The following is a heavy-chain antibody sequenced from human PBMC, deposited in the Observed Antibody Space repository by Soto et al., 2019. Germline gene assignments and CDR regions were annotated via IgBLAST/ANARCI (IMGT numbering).Heavy chain of an antibody. CDR2: IYWDDDK. CDR3: AHSNPYYDSSGPPPCDAFDI. Sequence: QITLKESGPTLVKPTQTLTLTCTFSGFSLSTSGVGVGWIRQPPGKALEWLALIYWDDDKRYSPSLKSRLTITKDTPKNQVVLTMTNMDPVDTATYYCAHSNPYYDSSGPPPCDAFDIWGQGTMVTVSS. CDR1: GFSLSTSGVG. D-gene: IGHD3-22*01. V-gene: IGHV2-5*02. J-gene: IGHJ3*02.